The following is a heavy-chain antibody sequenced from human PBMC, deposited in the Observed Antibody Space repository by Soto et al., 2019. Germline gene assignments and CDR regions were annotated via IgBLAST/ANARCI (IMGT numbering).Heavy chain of an antibody. CDR1: GFTFSSYG. J-gene: IGHJ4*02. D-gene: IGHD6-19*01. CDR2: ISYDGSNK. Sequence: QVQLVESGGGVVQPGRSLRLSCAASGFTFSSYGMHWVRQAPGKGLEWVAVISYDGSNKYYADSVKGRFTISRDNSKNTLYLQMNSLRAEDTAVYYCAKVITLYSSGWYQGAYWGQGTLVTVSS. CDR3: AKVITLYSSGWYQGAY. V-gene: IGHV3-30*18.